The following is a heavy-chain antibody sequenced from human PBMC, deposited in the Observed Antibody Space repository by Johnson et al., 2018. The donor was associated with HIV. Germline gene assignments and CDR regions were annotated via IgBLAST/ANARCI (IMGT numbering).Heavy chain of an antibody. CDR1: GFIFDDCG. J-gene: IGHJ3*02. V-gene: IGHV3-30*18. CDR3: AKDRGSPGIPAAFDI. D-gene: IGHD1-26*01. CDR2: ISYDGSNK. Sequence: QVQLVESGGGVLRPGGSLRLSCAASGFIFDDCGMSWVRQVPGKGLEWVAVISYDGSNKYYADSVKGRFTISRDNSKNTLYRQSTNLRAEDTAVYYCAKDRGSPGIPAAFDIWGQGTMVTVSS.